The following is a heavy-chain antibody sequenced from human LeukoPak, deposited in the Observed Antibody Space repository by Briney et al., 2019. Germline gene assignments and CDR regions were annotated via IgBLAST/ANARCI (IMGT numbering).Heavy chain of an antibody. CDR3: ARDSSPYSSGWETGFDY. CDR2: IYCSGST. D-gene: IGHD6-19*01. J-gene: IGHJ4*02. Sequence: SETLSLTCTVSGGSISSYYWSWFRQPPGKGLEWIGYIYCSGSTNYNPSLKSRVTISVDTSKNQFSLKLSSVTAADTAVYYCARDSSPYSSGWETGFDYWGQGTLVTVSS. CDR1: GGSISSYY. V-gene: IGHV4-59*01.